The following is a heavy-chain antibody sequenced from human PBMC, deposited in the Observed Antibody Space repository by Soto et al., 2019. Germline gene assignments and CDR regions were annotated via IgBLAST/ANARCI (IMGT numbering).Heavy chain of an antibody. J-gene: IGHJ3*02. V-gene: IGHV3-33*01. Sequence: QVQLVESGGGVVQPGRSLRLSCAASGFTFSSYGMHWVRQAPGKGLEWVAVIWYDGSNKYYADSVKGRFTISRDNSKNTRYRQMNSQRAEDTAVYYCARDSSGYQGNDIWGQGKMVTVSS. CDR3: ARDSSGYQGNDI. D-gene: IGHD3-22*01. CDR1: GFTFSSYG. CDR2: IWYDGSNK.